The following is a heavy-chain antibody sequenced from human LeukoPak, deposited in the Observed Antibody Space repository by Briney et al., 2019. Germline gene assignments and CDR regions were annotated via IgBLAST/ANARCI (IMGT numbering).Heavy chain of an antibody. CDR3: ARVPEWELLRPLDY. CDR1: GYTFTSYG. J-gene: IGHJ4*02. D-gene: IGHD1-26*01. V-gene: IGHV1-18*01. Sequence: ASVKVSCKASGYTFTSYGISWVRQAPGQGLERMGWISAYNGNTNYAQKLQSRVTMTTDTSTSTAYMELRSLRSDDTAVYYCARVPEWELLRPLDYWGQGTLVTVSS. CDR2: ISAYNGNT.